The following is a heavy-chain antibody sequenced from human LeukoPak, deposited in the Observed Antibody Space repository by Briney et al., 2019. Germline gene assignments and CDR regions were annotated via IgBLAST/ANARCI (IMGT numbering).Heavy chain of an antibody. CDR3: AKHGCSEHIWGSSRYPYFDY. Sequence: GGPLRLSCAASGCTFSDYARSWVRQAPGKGLEWVGGISGRGFTTFYADSVNRVFTIFRDNSKNTVYLQMVSLRVEDTALYYCAKHGCSEHIWGSSRYPYFDYWGHGNLVAVSS. D-gene: IGHD3-16*02. CDR1: GCTFSDYA. J-gene: IGHJ4*01. CDR2: ISGRGFTT. V-gene: IGHV3-23*01.